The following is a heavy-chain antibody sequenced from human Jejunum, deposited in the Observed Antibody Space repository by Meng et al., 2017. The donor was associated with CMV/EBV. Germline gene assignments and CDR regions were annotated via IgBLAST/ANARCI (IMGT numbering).Heavy chain of an antibody. CDR1: GFTCRTYT. J-gene: IGHJ4*02. D-gene: IGHD2-21*02. Sequence: CAALGFTCRTYTMNWVRQAPGKGLEWVSSITSSSTYIYYADSAKGRFTISRDNAKNSLYLQMNSLRADDTAVYYCARDYRRGDGSGWGQGTLVTVSS. CDR3: ARDYRRGDGSG. CDR2: ITSSSTYI. V-gene: IGHV3-21*01.